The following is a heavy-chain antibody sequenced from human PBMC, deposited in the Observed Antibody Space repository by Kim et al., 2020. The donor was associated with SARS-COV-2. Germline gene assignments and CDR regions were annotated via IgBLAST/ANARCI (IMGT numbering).Heavy chain of an antibody. CDR1: GFYFSNYW. J-gene: IGHJ6*02. CDR2: IYAGDSQT. CDR3: ARTRYSTSWYGMDV. V-gene: IGHV5-51*01. D-gene: IGHD6-13*01. Sequence: GESLKISCEGYGFYFSNYWIPWVRQMPGKGLEWMGMIYAGDSQTRYSPSFQGQVTISVDKSIGTAYLQWSSLQASDTAKYYCARTRYSTSWYGMDVWGQGTTVTVSS.